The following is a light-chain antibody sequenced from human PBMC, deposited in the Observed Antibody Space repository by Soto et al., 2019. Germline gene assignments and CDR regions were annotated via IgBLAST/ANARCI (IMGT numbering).Light chain of an antibody. V-gene: IGKV3-20*01. CDR2: GAS. J-gene: IGKJ2*02. CDR3: QHYDTSLCT. Sequence: ELVLTQSPXXXXLSPGXRVXXXXXASQXXRSSYLAWYQQKPGQAPRLRIYGASSRATGIPDRFSGSGSGTDLTLTITRLEPDDFAVYYCQHYDTSLCTFGQGTKLEIK. CDR1: QXXRSSY.